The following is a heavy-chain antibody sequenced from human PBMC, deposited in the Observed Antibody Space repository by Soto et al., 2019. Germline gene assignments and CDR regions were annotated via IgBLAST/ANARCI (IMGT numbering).Heavy chain of an antibody. CDR2: IIPILGIA. Sequence: QVQLGQSGAEVKKPGSSVKVSCKASGGTFSSYTISWVRQAPGQGLEWMGRIIPILGIANYAQKFQGRVTITADKSTSTAYMELSSLSSEDTAVYYCARDRRSSNTNWFDPWGQGTLVTVSS. D-gene: IGHD6-13*01. CDR3: ARDRRSSNTNWFDP. V-gene: IGHV1-69*08. J-gene: IGHJ5*02. CDR1: GGTFSSYT.